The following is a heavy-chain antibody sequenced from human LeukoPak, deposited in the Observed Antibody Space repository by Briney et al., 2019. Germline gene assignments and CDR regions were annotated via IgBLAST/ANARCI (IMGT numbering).Heavy chain of an antibody. Sequence: SVKVSCKASGGTFSSYAISWVRQAPGQGLEWMGRIIPIFGTANYAQKFQGRVTITTDESTSTAYMELSSLRSEDTAVYYCARARADRREWYYYYMDVWGKGTTVTVSS. V-gene: IGHV1-69*05. CDR3: ARARADRREWYYYYMDV. CDR1: GGTFSSYA. CDR2: IIPIFGTA. J-gene: IGHJ6*03. D-gene: IGHD6-6*01.